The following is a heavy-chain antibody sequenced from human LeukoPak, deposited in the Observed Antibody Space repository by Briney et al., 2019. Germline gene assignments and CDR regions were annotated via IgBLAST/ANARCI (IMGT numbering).Heavy chain of an antibody. CDR2: INPNSGGT. CDR3: ARGWVPGNYFYAWFDP. D-gene: IGHD3-16*01. CDR1: VYTFTGYY. V-gene: IGHV1-2*02. Sequence: AAVKVSCKAFVYTFTGYYMHSVRQGPEQGLEWMGWINPNSGGTKYAQKFQGRVTMTRDTSINTAYMDLSRLTSDDTAVYYCARGWVPGNYFYAWFDPWGQGTLVTVSS. J-gene: IGHJ5*02.